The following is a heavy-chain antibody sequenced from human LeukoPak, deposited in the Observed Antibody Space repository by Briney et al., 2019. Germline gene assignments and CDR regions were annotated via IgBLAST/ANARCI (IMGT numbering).Heavy chain of an antibody. CDR2: INPSGGST. CDR1: GYTFTSYY. Sequence: ASLKLSCKASGYTFTSYYMHWVRQAPGQGLEWMGIINPSGGSTSYEQKLQGRVTMTRDMSTSTVYMELSSLRAEDTAVYYCARDRDCGSGSYYRPYNWFDLWGRGTLVTVSS. J-gene: IGHJ5*02. V-gene: IGHV1-46*01. D-gene: IGHD3-10*01. CDR3: ARDRDCGSGSYYRPYNWFDL.